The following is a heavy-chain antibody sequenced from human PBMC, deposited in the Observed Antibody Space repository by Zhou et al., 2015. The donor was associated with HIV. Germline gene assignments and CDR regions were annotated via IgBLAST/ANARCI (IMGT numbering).Heavy chain of an antibody. D-gene: IGHD3-22*01. CDR3: AKSSADSDYAFDT. V-gene: IGHV1-69*17. CDR2: IIPMFDIE. CDR1: GGTFSGSD. Sequence: QVQLVQSGTEVKKPGSSVKIFCKASGGTFSGSDISWVRQAPGQGLEWMGGIIPMFDIENYAQKFRGRLTITADKSTSAAYMELSSLTSEDAAVYYCAKSSADSDYAFDTWGQGTQVVVSS. J-gene: IGHJ3*02.